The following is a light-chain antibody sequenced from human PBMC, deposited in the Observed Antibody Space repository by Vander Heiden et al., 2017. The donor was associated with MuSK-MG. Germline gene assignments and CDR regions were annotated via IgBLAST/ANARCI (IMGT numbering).Light chain of an antibody. CDR1: QTISRS. Sequence: DIQMTQSPSSLSASVGDRVTITCRASQTISRSLNWYQQKPGEAPKLLIYAASSLQSGVPSRFSGSGYGEDFTLTISSRQPEDFAAYYCQQTDSHPPWTFGRGTKVEIK. V-gene: IGKV1-39*01. J-gene: IGKJ1*01. CDR3: QQTDSHPPWT. CDR2: AAS.